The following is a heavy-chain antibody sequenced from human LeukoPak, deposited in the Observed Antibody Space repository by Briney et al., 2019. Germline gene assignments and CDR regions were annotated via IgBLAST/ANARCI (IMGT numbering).Heavy chain of an antibody. V-gene: IGHV3-30-3*01. D-gene: IGHD3-3*01. CDR2: ISYDGSNK. Sequence: PGRSLRLSCAASGFTFSSYAMHWVRQAPGKGLEWVAVISYDGSNKYYADSVKGRFTISRDNSKNTLYLQMNSLRAEDTAVYYCARVIYDGPDYDFWSGYGGYFDYWGQGTLVTVSS. CDR3: ARVIYDGPDYDFWSGYGGYFDY. CDR1: GFTFSSYA. J-gene: IGHJ4*02.